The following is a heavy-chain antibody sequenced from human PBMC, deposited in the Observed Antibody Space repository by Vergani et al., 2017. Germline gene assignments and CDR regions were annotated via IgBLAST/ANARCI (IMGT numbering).Heavy chain of an antibody. Sequence: EVQLVESGGGLVQPGGSLRLSCSASGFTFSSYAMHWVRQAPGKGLEYVSAISSNGGSTYYADSVKGRFTISRDNSKNTLYLQMSSLRAEDTAVYYCVKTTVTTRYYFDYWGQGTLVTVSS. D-gene: IGHD4-17*01. CDR3: VKTTVTTRYYFDY. J-gene: IGHJ4*02. CDR2: ISSNGGST. V-gene: IGHV3-64D*06. CDR1: GFTFSSYA.